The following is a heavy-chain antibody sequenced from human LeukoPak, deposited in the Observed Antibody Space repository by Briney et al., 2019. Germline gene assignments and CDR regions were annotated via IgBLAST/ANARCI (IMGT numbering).Heavy chain of an antibody. CDR3: AKTLTFYYDSSAYDAFDF. V-gene: IGHV3-21*01. D-gene: IGHD3-22*01. CDR1: GFSFSSYS. Sequence: GGSLRLSCAASGFSFSSYSMNWVRQAPGKGLEWVSSISSSSTYIYYAGSVKGRFTITRDNAKNSLYLQMNSLRAEDTAVYYCAKTLTFYYDSSAYDAFDFWGQGTMVTVSS. J-gene: IGHJ3*01. CDR2: ISSSSTYI.